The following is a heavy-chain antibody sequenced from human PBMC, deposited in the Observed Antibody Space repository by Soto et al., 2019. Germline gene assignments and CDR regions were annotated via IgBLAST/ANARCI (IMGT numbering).Heavy chain of an antibody. D-gene: IGHD6-13*01. Sequence: GASVKVSCKASGYTFTSYDINWVRQATGQGLEWMGWMNPNSGNTGYAQKFQGRVTMTRNTSISTAYMELSSLRSEDTAVYYCASAGYSSSWYVYYYYGMDVWGQGTTVTVSS. J-gene: IGHJ6*02. CDR2: MNPNSGNT. CDR3: ASAGYSSSWYVYYYYGMDV. CDR1: GYTFTSYD. V-gene: IGHV1-8*01.